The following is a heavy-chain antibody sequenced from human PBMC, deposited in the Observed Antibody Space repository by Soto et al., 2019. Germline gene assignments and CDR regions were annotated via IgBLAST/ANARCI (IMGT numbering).Heavy chain of an antibody. CDR2: IYWDDDK. CDR1: GFSLSTSGVG. V-gene: IGHV2-5*02. D-gene: IGHD3-10*01. J-gene: IGHJ2*01. CDR3: AHRESSMATRYWYFDL. Sequence: QITLKESGPTLVKPTQTLTLTCTFSGFSLSTSGVGVGWIHQPPGKALEWLALIYWDDDKRYSPSLKSRLTITKDTSKNQVVLTMTNMDPVDTATYYCAHRESSMATRYWYFDLWGRGTLVTVSS.